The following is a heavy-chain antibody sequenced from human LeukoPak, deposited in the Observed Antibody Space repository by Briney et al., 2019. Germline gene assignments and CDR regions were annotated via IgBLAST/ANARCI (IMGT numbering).Heavy chain of an antibody. Sequence: GGSLRLTCPASGFTFSSYAMSWVRQAPGKGLEWVSGISGSGGSTNYADSVKGRFTISRDNSKNTLYLQMNSLRAEDTAVYYFAKDYCGGDCYGALDYWGQGTLVTVSS. V-gene: IGHV3-23*01. J-gene: IGHJ4*02. CDR3: AKDYCGGDCYGALDY. CDR1: GFTFSSYA. D-gene: IGHD2-21*02. CDR2: ISGSGGST.